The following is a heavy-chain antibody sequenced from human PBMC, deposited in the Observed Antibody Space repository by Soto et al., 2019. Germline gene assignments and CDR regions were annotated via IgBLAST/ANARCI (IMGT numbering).Heavy chain of an antibody. Sequence: EVQMVEAGGGLVQPGRSLRLSCTASGFTFSKLWMHWVRQVPGKGLVWVSRINPESTTINYAAAVEGRFTISRDNAQNTLYLQMSSLIVEDSAVYYCTRDTFGDEDYWGQGMPVTVSS. V-gene: IGHV3-74*01. J-gene: IGHJ4*02. CDR3: TRDTFGDEDY. CDR1: GFTFSKLW. CDR2: INPESTTI. D-gene: IGHD4-17*01.